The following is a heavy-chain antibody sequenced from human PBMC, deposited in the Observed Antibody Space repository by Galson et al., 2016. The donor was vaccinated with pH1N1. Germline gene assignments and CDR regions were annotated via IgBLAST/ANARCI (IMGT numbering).Heavy chain of an antibody. CDR2: ISGSGGRK. D-gene: IGHD4-17*01. CDR3: AKGGYGDYGLDVFDI. J-gene: IGHJ3*02. Sequence: SLRLSCAASGFTFSSYWMHWVRQAPGKGLVWVSSISGSGGRKHYADSVQGRFIISRDNSKNTLYLQMNSLRAGDTALYFCAKGGYGDYGLDVFDIWGQGTMVIVSS. V-gene: IGHV3-74*01. CDR1: GFTFSSYW.